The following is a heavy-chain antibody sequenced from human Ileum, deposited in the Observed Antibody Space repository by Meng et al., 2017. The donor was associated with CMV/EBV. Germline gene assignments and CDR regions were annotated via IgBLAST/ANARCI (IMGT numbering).Heavy chain of an antibody. V-gene: IGHV3-30-3*01. CDR1: GFTFNSYA. CDR3: ARGNGSGSYLIDY. CDR2: MSFDGASV. D-gene: IGHD3-10*01. J-gene: IGHJ4*02. Sequence: ASGFTFNSYAMHRVRQAPGKGLEWVALMSFDGASVHYADSVKGRFTISRENSKNMVYLQVNSLRAEDAAVYYCARGNGSGSYLIDYWGQGTLVTVSS.